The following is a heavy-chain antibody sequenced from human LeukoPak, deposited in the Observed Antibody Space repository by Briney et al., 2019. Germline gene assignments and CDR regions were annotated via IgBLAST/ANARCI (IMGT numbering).Heavy chain of an antibody. CDR2: IYYSGST. Sequence: SETLSLTCTVSGGSISSSSYYWGWIRQPPGKGLEWIGYIYYSGSTNYNPSLKSRVTISVDTSKNQFSLKLSSVTAADTAVYYCARLGTSSSASRVAFDIWGQGTMVTVSS. V-gene: IGHV4-61*05. CDR1: GGSISSSSYY. J-gene: IGHJ3*02. D-gene: IGHD6-6*01. CDR3: ARLGTSSSASRVAFDI.